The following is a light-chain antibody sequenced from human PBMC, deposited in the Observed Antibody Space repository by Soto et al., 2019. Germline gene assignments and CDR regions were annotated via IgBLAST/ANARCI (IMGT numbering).Light chain of an antibody. J-gene: IGKJ4*01. CDR1: QDISNY. CDR2: DAS. Sequence: DIQMTQSPSSLSASVGDRVTITCQVSQDISNYLNWYQQKPGKAPKLLIYDASNLETRVPSRFGGGRSRTDFSFTITSLHPEDIATDYYPQYDKHPHTFGVGTKVESK. V-gene: IGKV1-33*01. CDR3: PQYDKHPHT.